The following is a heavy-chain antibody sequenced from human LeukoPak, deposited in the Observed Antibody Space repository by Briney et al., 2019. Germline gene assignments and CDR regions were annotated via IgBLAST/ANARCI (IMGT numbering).Heavy chain of an antibody. CDR3: ARGLVAGGDWYFDL. J-gene: IGHJ2*01. CDR2: IYYSGST. D-gene: IGHD5-12*01. CDR1: GGSISSYY. Sequence: SETLSLTCTVSGGSISSYYWSWIRQPPGKGLEWIGYIYYSGSTYYNPSLKSRVTISVDTSKNQFSLKLSSVTAADTAVYYCARGLVAGGDWYFDLWGRGTLVTVSS. V-gene: IGHV4-59*12.